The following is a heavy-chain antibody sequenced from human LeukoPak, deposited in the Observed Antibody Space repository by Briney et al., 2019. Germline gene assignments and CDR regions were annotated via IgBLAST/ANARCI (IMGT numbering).Heavy chain of an antibody. CDR3: ARHGDQYSSSWTSDWFDP. J-gene: IGHJ5*02. V-gene: IGHV4-59*08. CDR1: GGSISSYY. D-gene: IGHD6-13*01. CDR2: IYYSGST. Sequence: PPETLSLTCTVSGGSISSYYWSWIRQPPGKGLEWIGYIYYSGSTNYNPSLKSRVTISVDTSKNQFSLKLSSVTAADTAVYYCARHGDQYSSSWTSDWFDPWGQGTLVTVSS.